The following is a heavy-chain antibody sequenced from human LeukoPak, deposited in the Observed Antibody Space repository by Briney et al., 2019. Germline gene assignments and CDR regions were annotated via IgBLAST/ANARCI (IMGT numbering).Heavy chain of an antibody. CDR3: ATKFLEWLSTYNWFDP. J-gene: IGHJ5*02. V-gene: IGHV1-69*04. CDR2: IIPILGIA. D-gene: IGHD3-3*01. Sequence: SVKVSCKASGGTFSSYAISWVRQAPGQGLEWMGRIIPILGIANYAQKFRGRVTITADKSTSTAYMELSSLRSEDTAVYYCATKFLEWLSTYNWFDPWGQGTLVTVSS. CDR1: GGTFSSYA.